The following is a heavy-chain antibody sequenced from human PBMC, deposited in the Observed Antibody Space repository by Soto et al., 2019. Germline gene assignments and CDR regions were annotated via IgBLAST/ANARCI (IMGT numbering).Heavy chain of an antibody. CDR3: ARGRPRRGVWFDP. CDR1: GCSISSGGYS. D-gene: IGHD3-10*01. J-gene: IGHJ5*02. V-gene: IGHV4-30-2*01. Sequence: TLSLTCSVSGCSISSGGYSWSWIRQPPGKGLEWIGYIYHSGSTYYNPSLKSRVTISVDRSKNQFSLKLSSVTAADTAVYYCARGRPRRGVWFDPWGQGTLVTVSS. CDR2: IYHSGST.